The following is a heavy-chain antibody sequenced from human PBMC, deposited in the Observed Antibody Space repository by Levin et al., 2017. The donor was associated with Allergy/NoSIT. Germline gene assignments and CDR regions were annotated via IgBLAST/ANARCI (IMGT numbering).Heavy chain of an antibody. J-gene: IGHJ6*03. Sequence: SSETLSLTCTVSGGSISSGGYYWSWIRQHPGKGLEWIGYIYYSGSTYYNPSLKSRVTISVDTSKNQFSLKLSSVTAADTAVYYCARVEIVVVPAPPHVYYYYYMDVWGKGTTVTVSS. V-gene: IGHV4-31*03. D-gene: IGHD2-2*03. CDR1: GGSISSGGYY. CDR3: ARVEIVVVPAPPHVYYYYYMDV. CDR2: IYYSGST.